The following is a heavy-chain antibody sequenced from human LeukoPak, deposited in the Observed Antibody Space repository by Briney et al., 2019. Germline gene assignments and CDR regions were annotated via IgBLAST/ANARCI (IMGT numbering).Heavy chain of an antibody. Sequence: GGSLSLSCTVSVFTASSNSWSWVGQARGKGVEGGSFIYSGVNTHYSDSVQGRFTISRDHSKNTLYPQTNSLRAEDTAIYYCARRAGAYSHPYDYWGQGTLVTVSS. CDR1: VFTASSNS. J-gene: IGHJ4*02. V-gene: IGHV3-53*01. CDR3: ARRAGAYSHPYDY. D-gene: IGHD2-15*01. CDR2: IYSGVNT.